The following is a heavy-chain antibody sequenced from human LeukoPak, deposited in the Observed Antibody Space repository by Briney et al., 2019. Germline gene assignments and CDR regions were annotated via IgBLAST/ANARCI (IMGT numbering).Heavy chain of an antibody. CDR3: ASTVTNVVSSLDY. Sequence: PSETLSLTCTVSGRSISSSNYYWGWIRQPPGKGLEWIGNIYYSGSTYYNLSLKSRVTISVDTSKNQFSLKLSSVTAADTAVYYCASTVTNVVSSLDYWGQGTLVTVSS. CDR1: GRSISSSNYY. J-gene: IGHJ4*02. V-gene: IGHV4-39*01. CDR2: IYYSGST. D-gene: IGHD4-17*01.